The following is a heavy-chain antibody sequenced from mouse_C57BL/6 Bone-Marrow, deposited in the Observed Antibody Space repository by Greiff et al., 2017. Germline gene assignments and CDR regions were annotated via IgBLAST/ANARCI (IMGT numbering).Heavy chain of an antibody. J-gene: IGHJ1*03. Sequence: QVTLKESGPGILQSSQTLSLTCSFSGFSLSTSGMGVSWIRQPSGKGLEWLAHIYWDDDKRYNPSLKSRLTISKDTSRNQVFLKITSVDTADTATYYCAPYGNYGYFDVWGTGTTVTVSS. D-gene: IGHD2-1*01. CDR1: GFSLSTSGMG. V-gene: IGHV8-12*01. CDR2: IYWDDDK. CDR3: APYGNYGYFDV.